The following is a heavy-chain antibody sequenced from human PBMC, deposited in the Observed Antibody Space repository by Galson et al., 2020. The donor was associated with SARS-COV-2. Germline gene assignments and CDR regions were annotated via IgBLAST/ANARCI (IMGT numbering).Heavy chain of an antibody. V-gene: IGHV3-30*18. CDR3: AKVGTQYYDGSGSYYRPLRQYCYYGMDV. Sequence: TGGSLRLSCAASGFTFSSYGMHWVRQAPGKGLEWVAVISYDGSNKYYADSVKGRFTISRDNSKNTLYLQMNSLRAEDTAVYYCAKVGTQYYDGSGSYYRPLRQYCYYGMDVWGQGTTVTVSS. CDR1: GFTFSSYG. CDR2: ISYDGSNK. J-gene: IGHJ6*02. D-gene: IGHD3-10*01.